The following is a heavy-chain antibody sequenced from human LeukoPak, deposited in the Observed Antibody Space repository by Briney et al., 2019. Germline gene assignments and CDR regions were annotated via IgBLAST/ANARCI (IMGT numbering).Heavy chain of an antibody. CDR1: GFTFSSYA. CDR3: AKRGTYGDYVGYYFDY. J-gene: IGHJ4*02. Sequence: GGSLRLSCAASGFTFSSYAMSWVRQAPGKGLEWVSAISGSGGSTYYADSVNGPFTISTDNSKTTLYLQINSLRAEDTAVYYCAKRGTYGDYVGYYFDYWGQGTLVTVSS. D-gene: IGHD4-17*01. CDR2: ISGSGGST. V-gene: IGHV3-23*01.